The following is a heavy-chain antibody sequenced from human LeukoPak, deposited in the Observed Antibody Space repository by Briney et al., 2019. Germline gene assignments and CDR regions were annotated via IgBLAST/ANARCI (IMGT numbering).Heavy chain of an antibody. CDR1: GFTFSSYA. CDR2: ISGSGGST. CDR3: AKDRGGSLNYYYYGMDV. D-gene: IGHD1-26*01. J-gene: IGHJ6*02. V-gene: IGHV3-23*01. Sequence: PGGSLRLSCAASGFTFSSYAMSWVRQAPGKGLEWVSAISGSGGSTYYADSVKGRFTISRDNSKNTLYLQMNSLRAEDTAVYYCAKDRGGSLNYYYYGMDVWGQGTTVTVSS.